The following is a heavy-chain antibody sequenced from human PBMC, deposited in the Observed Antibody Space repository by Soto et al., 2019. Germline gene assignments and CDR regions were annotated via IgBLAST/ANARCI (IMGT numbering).Heavy chain of an antibody. CDR1: GGSISSSSYY. CDR3: ARLEPGIAVAGTKPVIFDY. J-gene: IGHJ4*02. CDR2: IYYSGST. V-gene: IGHV4-39*01. Sequence: PSETMYLTCTVSGGSISSSSYYWGWIRQHPGKGLEWIGSIYYSGSTYYNPSLKSRVTISVDTSKNQFSLKLSSVTAADTAVYYCARLEPGIAVAGTKPVIFDYWGQGTLVTVSS. D-gene: IGHD6-19*01.